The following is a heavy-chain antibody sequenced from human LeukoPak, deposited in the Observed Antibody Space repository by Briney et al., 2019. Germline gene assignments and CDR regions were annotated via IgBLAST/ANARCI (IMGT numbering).Heavy chain of an antibody. CDR3: ARHPFSDGFDI. CDR1: GGSISTYY. J-gene: IGHJ3*02. CDR2: VYSSGHT. Sequence: SETLSLTCTVSGGSISTYYWSWIRQPPGKGLEWIAYVYSSGHTNYNPSLKGRVTISVDTSKNQFPLKVSSVTAADTAVYYCARHPFSDGFDIWGQGTMVTVSS. V-gene: IGHV4-59*08.